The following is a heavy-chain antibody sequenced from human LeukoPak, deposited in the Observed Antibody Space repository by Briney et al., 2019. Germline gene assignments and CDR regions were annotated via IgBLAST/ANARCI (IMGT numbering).Heavy chain of an antibody. CDR3: TRENYVPDS. Sequence: GGSLRLSCVASGYTFSPYWMSWVRQTPGKGLEWVASISNGGSATYYGDSVRGRFTISRDDAKNSLFLQMNGLRADDTAVYYCTRENYVPDSWGQGTLVTVSS. V-gene: IGHV3-7*03. D-gene: IGHD3-10*02. J-gene: IGHJ4*02. CDR1: GYTFSPYW. CDR2: ISNGGSAT.